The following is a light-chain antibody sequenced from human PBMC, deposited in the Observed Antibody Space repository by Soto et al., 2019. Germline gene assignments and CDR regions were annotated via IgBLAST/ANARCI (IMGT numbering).Light chain of an antibody. CDR2: GAS. CDR3: QQYNNWWT. V-gene: IGKV3-15*01. Sequence: EIVMTQSPATLSVSPGERATLSCRASQSVSSNLVWYQQKPGQAPRLLIYGASTRATGIPARFSGSGSGTEFTLTINSLQSEDFAVYYCQQYNNWWTFGQGTKVDIK. J-gene: IGKJ1*01. CDR1: QSVSSN.